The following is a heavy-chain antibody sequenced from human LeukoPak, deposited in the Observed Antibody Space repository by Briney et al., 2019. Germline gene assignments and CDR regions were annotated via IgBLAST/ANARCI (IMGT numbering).Heavy chain of an antibody. CDR3: ARLRKYSSSSGGYY. CDR1: GFSISSYY. J-gene: IGHJ4*02. D-gene: IGHD6-6*01. V-gene: IGHV4-59*08. CDR2: IYHSGST. Sequence: SETLSLTCSVSGFSISSYYWSWVRQPPGKGLEWIGYIYHSGSTKYNPSLRSRVTISVDTSKNQFSLKLSSVTAADTAVYYCARLRKYSSSSGGYYWGQGTLVTVSS.